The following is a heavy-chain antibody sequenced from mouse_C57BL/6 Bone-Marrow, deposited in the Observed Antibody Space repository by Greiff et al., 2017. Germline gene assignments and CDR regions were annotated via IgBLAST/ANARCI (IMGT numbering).Heavy chain of an antibody. Sequence: VKLQQPGAELVRPGTSVKLSCKASGYTFTSYWMHWVKQRPGQGLEWIGVIDPSDSYTNYNQKFKGKATLTVDTSSSTAYMQLSSLTSEDSAVYYCASPIYYDYPGTFAYWGQGTLVTVSA. CDR2: IDPSDSYT. CDR1: GYTFTSYW. J-gene: IGHJ3*01. V-gene: IGHV1-59*01. D-gene: IGHD2-4*01. CDR3: ASPIYYDYPGTFAY.